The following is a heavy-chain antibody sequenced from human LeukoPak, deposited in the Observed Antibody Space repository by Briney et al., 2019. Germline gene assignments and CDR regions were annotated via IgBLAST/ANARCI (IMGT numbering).Heavy chain of an antibody. D-gene: IGHD1-26*01. Sequence: PGGSLRLSCAASGFTFSTYGMHWVRQAPGKGLEWVSAISGSGGSTYYADSVKGRFTISRDNSKNTLYLQMNSLRAEDTAVYYCARWRWELLSLDYWGQGTLVTVSS. V-gene: IGHV3-23*01. J-gene: IGHJ4*02. CDR1: GFTFSTYG. CDR2: ISGSGGST. CDR3: ARWRWELLSLDY.